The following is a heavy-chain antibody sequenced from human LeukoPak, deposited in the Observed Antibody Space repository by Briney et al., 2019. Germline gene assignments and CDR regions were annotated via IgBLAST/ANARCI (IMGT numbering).Heavy chain of an antibody. CDR3: ARDGYCTSASCYGYNWLDP. Sequence: GGSLRLSCAASEITFTNYAMHWVRQAPGKGLEWAAGISYDGSQKYHADSVKGRFSISRDKSRNTLYLQMNSLRAEDTAAYYCARDGYCTSASCYGYNWLDPWGQGTLVTVSP. J-gene: IGHJ5*02. CDR2: ISYDGSQK. D-gene: IGHD2-2*03. V-gene: IGHV3-30-3*01. CDR1: EITFTNYA.